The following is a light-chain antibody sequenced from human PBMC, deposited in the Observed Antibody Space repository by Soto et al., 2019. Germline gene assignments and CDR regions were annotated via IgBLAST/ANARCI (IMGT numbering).Light chain of an antibody. Sequence: DIQMTQSPSTLSASVGDSVTISCRASQNINTWLAWYHQKPGMYPKLLISDAYTLESGVPSRFSGSGSGPEFNLTISRLHTDDFGTYECQQYNSFAWTFGQGTKFDIK. CDR1: QNINTW. CDR3: QQYNSFAWT. CDR2: DAY. V-gene: IGKV1-5*01. J-gene: IGKJ1*01.